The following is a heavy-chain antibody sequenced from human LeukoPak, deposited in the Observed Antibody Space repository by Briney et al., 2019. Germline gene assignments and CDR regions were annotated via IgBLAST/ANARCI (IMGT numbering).Heavy chain of an antibody. CDR1: GFTFSSYG. D-gene: IGHD3-3*01. CDR3: AKVRRLEWLFDY. J-gene: IGHJ4*02. V-gene: IGHV3-23*01. Sequence: GGSLRLSCAASGFTFSSYGMSWVRQAPGKGLEWVSAISGSGGSTYYADSVKGRFTISRDNSKNTLYLQMNSLRAEDTAVYYCAKVRRLEWLFDYWGQGTLVTVSS. CDR2: ISGSGGST.